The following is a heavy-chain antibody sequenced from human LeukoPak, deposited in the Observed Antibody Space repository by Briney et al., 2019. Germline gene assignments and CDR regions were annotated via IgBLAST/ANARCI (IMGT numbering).Heavy chain of an antibody. D-gene: IGHD2-15*01. CDR1: GYTFTSYG. CDR2: ISAYNGNT. CDR3: ARGIRVGYCSGGSCYPRTVWFDP. V-gene: IGHV1-18*01. J-gene: IGHJ5*02. Sequence: ASVKVSCKASGYTFTSYGISWVRQAPGQGLEWMGWISAYNGNTNYAQKLQGRVTMTTDTSTSTAYMELRSLGSDDTAVYSCARGIRVGYCSGGSCYPRTVWFDPWGQGTLVTVSS.